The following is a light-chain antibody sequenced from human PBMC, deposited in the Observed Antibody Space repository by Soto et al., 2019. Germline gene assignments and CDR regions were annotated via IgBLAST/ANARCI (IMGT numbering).Light chain of an antibody. CDR1: QSLSSNF. Sequence: ENVLTRSSGNLSLSPGERATPSCRASQSLSSNFLAWYQRKPGQAPRLLIFDTSSRASGVPDRFSGSGSGTDITLTINRLEPEDFAVYYCQQYDTSPGTFGQGTKV. CDR3: QQYDTSPGT. J-gene: IGKJ1*01. V-gene: IGKV3-20*01. CDR2: DTS.